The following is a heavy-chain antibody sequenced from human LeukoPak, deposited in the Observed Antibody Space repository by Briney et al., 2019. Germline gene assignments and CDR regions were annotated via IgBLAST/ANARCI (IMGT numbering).Heavy chain of an antibody. CDR2: IRSKANSYAT. J-gene: IGHJ3*02. V-gene: IGHV3-73*01. CDR3: LGYYDILTGYYLDAFDI. D-gene: IGHD3-9*01. CDR1: GFTFSSYA. Sequence: GGSLRLSCAASGFTFSSYAMSWVRQASGKGLEWVGRIRSKANSYATAYAASVKGRFTISRDDSKNTAYLQMNSLKTEDTAVYYCLGYYDILTGYYLDAFDIWGQGTMVTVSS.